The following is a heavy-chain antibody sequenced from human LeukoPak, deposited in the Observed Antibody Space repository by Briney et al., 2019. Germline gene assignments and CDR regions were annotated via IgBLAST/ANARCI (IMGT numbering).Heavy chain of an antibody. D-gene: IGHD3-22*01. CDR3: ARGRPYYYDSSGYSRFDY. Sequence: GASVKVSCKASGYTFTSYDINWVRQATGQGLEWMGWMNPHSGNTGYSQKFQGRVTITRNTSRSTAYMELSSLTSEDTAVYYCARGRPYYYDSSGYSRFDYWGPGTTVTVSS. J-gene: IGHJ4*02. CDR1: GYTFTSYD. CDR2: MNPHSGNT. V-gene: IGHV1-8*03.